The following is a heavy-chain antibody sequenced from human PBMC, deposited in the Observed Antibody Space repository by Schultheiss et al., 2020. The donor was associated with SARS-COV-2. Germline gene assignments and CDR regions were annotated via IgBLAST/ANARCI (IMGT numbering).Heavy chain of an antibody. D-gene: IGHD5-18*01. CDR3: AKAESGGYSYGLGY. V-gene: IGHV3-15*01. Sequence: GGSLRLSCAASGFTFSNAWMSWVRQAPGKGLEWVGRIKSKTDGGTTDYAAPVKGRFTISRDDSKNTLYLQMNSLRAEDTAVYYCAKAESGGYSYGLGYWGQGTLVTVSS. CDR1: GFTFSNAW. CDR2: IKSKTDGGTT. J-gene: IGHJ4*02.